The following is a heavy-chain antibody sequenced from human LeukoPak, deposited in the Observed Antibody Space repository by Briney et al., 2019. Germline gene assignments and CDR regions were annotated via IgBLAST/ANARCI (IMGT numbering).Heavy chain of an antibody. J-gene: IGHJ4*02. D-gene: IGHD6-13*01. CDR3: ARRGGSSWYVDY. CDR2: IYYSGST. V-gene: IGHV4-39*01. CDR1: GGSISSSSYY. Sequence: PSETLYPTCTVSGGSISSSSYYWGWIRQPPGKGLEWIGSIYYSGSTYYNPSLKSRVTISVDTSKNQFSLKLSSVTAADTAVYYCARRGGSSWYVDYWGQGTLVTVSS.